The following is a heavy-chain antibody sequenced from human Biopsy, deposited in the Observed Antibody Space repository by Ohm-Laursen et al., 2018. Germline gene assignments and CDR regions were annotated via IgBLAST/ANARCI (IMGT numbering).Heavy chain of an antibody. V-gene: IGHV3-21*01. Sequence: SLRLSCTASGFTFSSFSMNWVRQAPGKGLEWISYINEVSSHIYDADSVKGRITVARDNAKNSLYLQLNSLRAEDTAVYYCARDSSGPARAGGMDVWGQGTTVTVSS. D-gene: IGHD6-6*01. J-gene: IGHJ6*02. CDR2: INEVSSHI. CDR3: ARDSSGPARAGGMDV. CDR1: GFTFSSFS.